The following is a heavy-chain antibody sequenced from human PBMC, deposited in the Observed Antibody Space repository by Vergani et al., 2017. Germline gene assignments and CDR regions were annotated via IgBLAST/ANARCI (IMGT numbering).Heavy chain of an antibody. CDR2: IYYSGST. CDR3: ARVLSDFWSGYYTPQYGMDV. CDR1: GGSISSYY. Sequence: QVQLQESGPGLVKPSETLSLTCTVSGGSISSYYWSWIRQPPGKGLEWIGYIYYSGSTNYNPSLKSRVTISVDTSKNQFSLKLSSVTAADTAVYYCARVLSDFWSGYYTPQYGMDVWGQGTTVTVSS. D-gene: IGHD3-3*01. J-gene: IGHJ6*02. V-gene: IGHV4-59*01.